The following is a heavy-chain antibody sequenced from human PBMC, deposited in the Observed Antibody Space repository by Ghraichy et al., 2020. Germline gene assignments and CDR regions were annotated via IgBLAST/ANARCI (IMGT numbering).Heavy chain of an antibody. J-gene: IGHJ4*02. CDR2: VSTSADTT. D-gene: IGHD6-19*01. Sequence: GGSLRLSCAASGLTFSTYAMSWVRQPPGKGLEWVSTVSTSADTTSYADSVKGRFTISRDNSKNTLYLQMNNLKVEDTAVYYCAPIGGWGSAWYGVECWGQGTLVTVSS. CDR3: APIGGWGSAWYGVEC. V-gene: IGHV3-23*01. CDR1: GLTFSTYA.